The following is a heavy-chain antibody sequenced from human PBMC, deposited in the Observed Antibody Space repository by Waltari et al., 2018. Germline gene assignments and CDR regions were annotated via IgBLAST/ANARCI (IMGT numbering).Heavy chain of an antibody. J-gene: IGHJ4*02. V-gene: IGHV3-7*01. Sequence: EVRLVESGGGLVQPGGSLRPSCGAPGFTFSSSWMSWVRQAPGKGLEWVANIKQDGSEKYYVDSVKGRFTISRDNAKNSLYLQMNSLRAEDTAVYYCARDRVAEIDYWGQGTLVTVSS. D-gene: IGHD6-19*01. CDR1: GFTFSSSW. CDR2: IKQDGSEK. CDR3: ARDRVAEIDY.